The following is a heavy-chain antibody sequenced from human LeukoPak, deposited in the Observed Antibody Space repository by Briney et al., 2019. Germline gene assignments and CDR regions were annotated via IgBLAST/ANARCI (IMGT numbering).Heavy chain of an antibody. CDR2: IYYSGST. J-gene: IGHJ3*02. CDR1: GGSISSGDYY. V-gene: IGHV4-30-4*08. CDR3: ARIKSGLYCSSTSCYRSYAFDI. Sequence: SETLSLTCTVSGGSISSGDYYRSWIRQPPGKGLEWVGYIYYSGSTYYNPSLKSRVTISVDTSKNQFSLKLSSVTAADTAVYYCARIKSGLYCSSTSCYRSYAFDIWGQGTMVTVSS. D-gene: IGHD2-2*01.